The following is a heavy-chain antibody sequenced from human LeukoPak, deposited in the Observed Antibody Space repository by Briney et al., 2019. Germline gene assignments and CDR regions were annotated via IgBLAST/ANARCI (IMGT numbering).Heavy chain of an antibody. Sequence: PGGSLRLSCAASGFTFNTYAMSWVRQAPGRGLEWVSAISASGDRTYYADSVKGRFTISRDNSKNTLYLQMNSLRAEDTAVYSCAKNGEVLSWFDPWGQGTLVTVSS. CDR3: AKNGEVLSWFDP. D-gene: IGHD3-10*01. V-gene: IGHV3-23*01. J-gene: IGHJ5*02. CDR1: GFTFNTYA. CDR2: ISASGDRT.